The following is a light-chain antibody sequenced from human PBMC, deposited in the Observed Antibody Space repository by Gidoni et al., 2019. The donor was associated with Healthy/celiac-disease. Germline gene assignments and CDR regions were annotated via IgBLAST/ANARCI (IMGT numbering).Light chain of an antibody. J-gene: IGKJ2*03. Sequence: DIQMTQSPSSLSASVGDRVTTTCRASQSISSYLNWYQQKPGKAPKLLIYAASSLQSGVPSRFSGSGSGTDFTLTISSLQPEDFATYYCQQSYSTPFMYSFXXXTKLEIK. CDR1: QSISSY. V-gene: IGKV1-39*01. CDR2: AAS. CDR3: QQSYSTPFMYS.